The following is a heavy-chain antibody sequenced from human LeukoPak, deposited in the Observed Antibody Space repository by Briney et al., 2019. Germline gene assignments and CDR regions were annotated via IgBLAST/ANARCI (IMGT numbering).Heavy chain of an antibody. CDR1: GFTFSNYD. CDR2: ISSRSNYT. J-gene: IGHJ4*02. D-gene: IGHD3-3*01. V-gene: IGHV3-21*01. CDR3: AREITIFRVLGHFDY. Sequence: PGGSLRLSCAASGFTFSNYDLSWVRQAPGKGLEWVSSISSRSNYTYYADPLKGRFTISRDNAKDSLYLQMNSLRAEDTAVYYCAREITIFRVLGHFDYWGQGTLVTVSS.